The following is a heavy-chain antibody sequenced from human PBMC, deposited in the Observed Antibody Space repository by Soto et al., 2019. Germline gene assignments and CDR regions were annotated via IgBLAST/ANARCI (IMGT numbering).Heavy chain of an antibody. Sequence: EVQLVESGGGLVQPGGSLRLSCAASGLTFSNYWMNWVRQAPGKGLVWVSRINSDGSSTDYADSVKGRFTISRDNARNTLYWEMHSLRGEGTALYYCGRGGRIVAAASVDWGQVTLVTLSS. CDR3: GRGGRIVAAASVD. CDR2: INSDGSST. V-gene: IGHV3-74*01. CDR1: GLTFSNYW. D-gene: IGHD6-25*01. J-gene: IGHJ4*02.